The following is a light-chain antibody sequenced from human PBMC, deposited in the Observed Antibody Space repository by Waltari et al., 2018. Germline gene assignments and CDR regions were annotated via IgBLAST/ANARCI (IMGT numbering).Light chain of an antibody. V-gene: IGKV3-11*01. Sequence: EIVLTQSPATLSLSPGERATLSCRASQSVNTYLAWYQQKPGQAPRLLIYDASNRATGIPARFSGSVSGTDFTLTISSLEPEDFSIYYCQQRSQWPPVTFGPGTKVNIK. CDR2: DAS. J-gene: IGKJ3*01. CDR3: QQRSQWPPVT. CDR1: QSVNTY.